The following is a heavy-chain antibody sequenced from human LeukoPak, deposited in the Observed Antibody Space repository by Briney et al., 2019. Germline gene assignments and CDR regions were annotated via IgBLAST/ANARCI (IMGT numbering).Heavy chain of an antibody. V-gene: IGHV4-39*01. J-gene: IGHJ6*03. CDR3: ARVESGGYYYYMDV. CDR2: IYYSGST. D-gene: IGHD1-26*01. CDR1: GGSISSSSYY. Sequence: SETLSLTCTVSGGSISSSSYYWGWIRQPPGKGLEWIGSIYYSGSTYYNPSLKSRVTISVDTSKNQFSLKLSSVTAADTAVYYCARVESGGYYYYMDVWGKGTTVTVSS.